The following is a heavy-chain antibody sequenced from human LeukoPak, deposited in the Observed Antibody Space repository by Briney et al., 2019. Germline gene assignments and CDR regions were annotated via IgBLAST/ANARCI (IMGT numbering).Heavy chain of an antibody. CDR3: VRGPYGASISKWFDP. J-gene: IGHJ5*02. Sequence: SETLSLTCTVSDGSISGYSWCWIRQPPGKGLEWIGYIYYSGDTNYNPSLKNRVTLSVDTSRNQLSLQLSSVTTADTAVYYCVRGPYGASISKWFDPWGQGTLVIVSS. D-gene: IGHD4/OR15-4a*01. CDR1: DGSISGYS. V-gene: IGHV4-59*01. CDR2: IYYSGDT.